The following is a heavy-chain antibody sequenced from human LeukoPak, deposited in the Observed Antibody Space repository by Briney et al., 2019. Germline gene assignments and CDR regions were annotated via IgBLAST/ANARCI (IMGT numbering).Heavy chain of an antibody. J-gene: IGHJ4*02. CDR1: GFTFSTYA. D-gene: IGHD6-19*01. CDR2: ISYDGINK. V-gene: IGHV3-30*04. CDR3: GRDGGYSDGWHNVDY. Sequence: GGSLRLSCAASGFTFSTYAMHWVRQAPGQGLEWVAVISYDGINKYYEDSVKGRFTISRDNSRNTLYLQMNSLRAEDTAVYYCGRDGGYSDGWHNVDYWGQGTLVTVSS.